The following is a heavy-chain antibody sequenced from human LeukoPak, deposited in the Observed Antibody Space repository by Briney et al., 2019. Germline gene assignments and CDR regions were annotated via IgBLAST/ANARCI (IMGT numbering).Heavy chain of an antibody. V-gene: IGHV4-4*07. Sequence: SETLSLTCTVSGGSISSYYWSWIRQPAGKGLEWIGRIYTSGSTNYNPSLKSRVTMSVDTSKNQFSLKLSSVTAADTAVYYCARDIPSIAAAGTDAFDIWGQGTMVTVSS. CDR2: IYTSGST. D-gene: IGHD6-13*01. CDR1: GGSISSYY. J-gene: IGHJ3*02. CDR3: ARDIPSIAAAGTDAFDI.